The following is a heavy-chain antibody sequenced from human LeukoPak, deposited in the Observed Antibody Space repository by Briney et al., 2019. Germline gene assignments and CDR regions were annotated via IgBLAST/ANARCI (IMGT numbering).Heavy chain of an antibody. Sequence: PGGSLRLSCAASGFTFSSYGMHWVRQAPGKGLEWVAVISYDGSNKYYADSVKGRFTISRDNSKNTLYLQMNSLRAEGTAVYYCAKVYLVYASFGYFDYWGQGTLVTVSS. V-gene: IGHV3-30*18. D-gene: IGHD2-8*01. CDR3: AKVYLVYASFGYFDY. CDR1: GFTFSSYG. CDR2: ISYDGSNK. J-gene: IGHJ4*02.